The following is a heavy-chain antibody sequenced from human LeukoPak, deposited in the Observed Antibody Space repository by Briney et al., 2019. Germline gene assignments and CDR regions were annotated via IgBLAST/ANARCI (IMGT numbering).Heavy chain of an antibody. Sequence: SETLSLTCTVSGGSISSSSYYWGWVRQPPGKGLECIGSIYYSGSTYYNPSLKSRVTISVDTSKNQFSLKLSSVTAADTAVYYCARWGDYDFWSGTLWDYWGQGTLVTVSS. J-gene: IGHJ4*02. CDR2: IYYSGST. CDR1: GGSISSSSYY. V-gene: IGHV4-39*01. D-gene: IGHD3-3*01. CDR3: ARWGDYDFWSGTLWDY.